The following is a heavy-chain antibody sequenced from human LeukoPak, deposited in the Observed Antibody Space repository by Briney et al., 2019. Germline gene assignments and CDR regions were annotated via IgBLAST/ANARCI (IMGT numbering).Heavy chain of an antibody. CDR3: ARGGIAARFAY. D-gene: IGHD6-6*01. Sequence: GGSLRLSCAASGFTFSSYAMSWVRQAPGKGLEWVSYISSGSSSIFYADSVKGRFTNSGDNAKNSLYLQMNSLRVEDTAVYYCARGGIAARFAYWGQGTLVTVSS. CDR2: ISSGSSSI. CDR1: GFTFSSYA. V-gene: IGHV3-48*04. J-gene: IGHJ4*02.